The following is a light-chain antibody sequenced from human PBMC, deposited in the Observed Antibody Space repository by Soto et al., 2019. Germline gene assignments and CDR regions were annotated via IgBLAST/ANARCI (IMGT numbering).Light chain of an antibody. J-gene: IGLJ3*02. V-gene: IGLV2-14*03. Sequence: QSALTQPASVSGSPGQSITISCTGTSSDVGAYNYVSWYQEHPGKAPRLMIYDVSNRPSGISNRFSGSKSGNTASLTISGLRAEDEADYYCSSYTSSNTGVFGGGTQLTVL. CDR1: SSDVGAYNY. CDR2: DVS. CDR3: SSYTSSNTGV.